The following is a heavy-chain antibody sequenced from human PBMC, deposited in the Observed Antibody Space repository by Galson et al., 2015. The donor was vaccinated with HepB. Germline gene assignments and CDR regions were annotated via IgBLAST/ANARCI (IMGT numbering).Heavy chain of an antibody. Sequence: QSGAEVTKPGESLKISCKGSGYSFTSYWIGWVRQMPGKGLEWMGIIYPGDSDTRYSPSFQGQVTISADKPISTAYLQWSSLKASDTAMYYCARGLRLGELLDAFDIWGQGTMVTVSS. CDR2: IYPGDSDT. D-gene: IGHD3-16*01. CDR1: GYSFTSYW. V-gene: IGHV5-51*01. CDR3: ARGLRLGELLDAFDI. J-gene: IGHJ3*02.